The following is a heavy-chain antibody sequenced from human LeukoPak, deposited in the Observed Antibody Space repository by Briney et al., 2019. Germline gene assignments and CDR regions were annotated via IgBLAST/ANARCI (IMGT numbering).Heavy chain of an antibody. D-gene: IGHD4-17*01. CDR1: GFTFRSYS. Sequence: KPGGSLRLSCAASGFTFRSYSMNWVRQAPGKRLEWLSSIANTGSHIYYADSVKGRFTISRDNAKSSLYLQMNSLSAEDTAVYYCASFMTTVTIPDYWGQGTLDTVSS. CDR3: ASFMTTVTIPDY. V-gene: IGHV3-21*01. J-gene: IGHJ4*02. CDR2: IANTGSHI.